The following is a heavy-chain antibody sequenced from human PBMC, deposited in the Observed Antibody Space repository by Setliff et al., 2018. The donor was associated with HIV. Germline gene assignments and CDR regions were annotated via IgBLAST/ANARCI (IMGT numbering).Heavy chain of an antibody. CDR2: IYYSGST. D-gene: IGHD6-6*01. J-gene: IGHJ4*02. CDR1: GDSIGSSSYY. Sequence: SETLSLTCTVSGDSIGSSSYYWAWIRQPPGKGLEWIGNIYYSGSTYYNPSLKTRVTISVDGSKNQFSLTLNSVTAADTAVYYCARGPAGRLVFLSYWGQGTLVTVSS. V-gene: IGHV4-39*07. CDR3: ARGPAGRLVFLSY.